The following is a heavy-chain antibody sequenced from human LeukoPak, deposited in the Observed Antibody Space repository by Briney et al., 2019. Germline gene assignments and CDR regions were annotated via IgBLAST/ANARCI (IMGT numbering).Heavy chain of an antibody. CDR2: IIPIFGTA. CDR1: GYTFSSYA. J-gene: IGHJ6*03. D-gene: IGHD3-10*01. V-gene: IGHV1-69*05. Sequence: SVKVSCKASGYTFSSYAISWVRQAPGQGLEWMGRIIPIFGTADYAQKFQGRVTITTDESTSTAYMELSSLRSEDTAVYYCARGQLWFGELLNYYYMDVWGKGTTVTVSS. CDR3: ARGQLWFGELLNYYYMDV.